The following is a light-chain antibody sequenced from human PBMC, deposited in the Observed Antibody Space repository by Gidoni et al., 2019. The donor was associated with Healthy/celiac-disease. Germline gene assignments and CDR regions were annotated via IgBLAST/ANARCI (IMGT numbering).Light chain of an antibody. J-gene: IGKJ3*01. Sequence: DIQMTQSPSSLSASVGDRVTITCRASQSISSYLNWYQQKPGNAPKLLIYAASSLQSGVPSRFSGSGSGTDFTLTISSLQPEDFATYYCQQSYSTPGTFGPGTKVDIK. CDR2: AAS. CDR1: QSISSY. CDR3: QQSYSTPGT. V-gene: IGKV1-39*01.